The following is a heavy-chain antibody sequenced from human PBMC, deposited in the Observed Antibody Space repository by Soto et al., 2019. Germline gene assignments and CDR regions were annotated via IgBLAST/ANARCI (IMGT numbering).Heavy chain of an antibody. CDR1: GYTFTGYY. V-gene: IGHV1-2*02. J-gene: IGHJ5*02. Sequence: QVQLVQSGAEVKKPGASVKVSCKASGYTFTGYYMHWVRQAPGQGLEWMGWMNPNSGGTNYAQKFQGRVTMTRDTSISTAYLELGRLRSYDPAVYYCASPLVDTGWFDPWGQGNLVIVSS. CDR3: ASPLVDTGWFDP. D-gene: IGHD5-18*01. CDR2: MNPNSGGT.